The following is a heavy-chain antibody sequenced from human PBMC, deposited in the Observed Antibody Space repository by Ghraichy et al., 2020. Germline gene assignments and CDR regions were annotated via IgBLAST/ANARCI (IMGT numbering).Heavy chain of an antibody. CDR1: GFSLSTSGVG. CDR2: IYWNDAK. CDR3: ARTWSGSSFDF. Sequence: SGPTLVKPTQTLTLTCTFSGFSLSTSGVGVGWIRQPPGKALEWLALIYWNDAKRYSPSLKTRLTITKDTSKNQVVLTMTNMDPVDTATYYCARTWSGSSFDFWGQGTLVTVSS. V-gene: IGHV2-5*01. J-gene: IGHJ4*02. D-gene: IGHD3-10*02.